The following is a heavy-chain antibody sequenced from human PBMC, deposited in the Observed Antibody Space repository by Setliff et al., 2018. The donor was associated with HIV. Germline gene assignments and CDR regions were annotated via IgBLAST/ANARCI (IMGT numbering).Heavy chain of an antibody. CDR2: IKQDGSKK. V-gene: IGHV3-7*01. Sequence: GGSLRLSCAASGFIFSNSWMSWVRQAPGKGLEWVANIKQDGSKKNYVESVKGRFTISRDNAKNSLYPQMNSLRAEDTAVYYCASGDYFNCWGQGTLVTVSS. CDR3: ASGDYFNC. D-gene: IGHD3-10*01. CDR1: GFIFSNSW. J-gene: IGHJ4*02.